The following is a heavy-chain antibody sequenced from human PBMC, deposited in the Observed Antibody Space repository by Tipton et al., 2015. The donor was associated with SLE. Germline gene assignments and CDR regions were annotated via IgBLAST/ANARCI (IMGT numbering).Heavy chain of an antibody. CDR3: ARGKYSSSSPADY. D-gene: IGHD6-6*01. V-gene: IGHV3-48*01. J-gene: IGHJ4*02. CDR2: ISSSSSTI. Sequence: GSLRLSCAASGFTFSSYAMSWVRQAPGKGLEWVSYISSSSSTIYYADSVKGRFTISRDNAKNSLYLQMNSLRAEDTAVYYCARGKYSSSSPADYWGQGTLVTVSS. CDR1: GFTFSSYA.